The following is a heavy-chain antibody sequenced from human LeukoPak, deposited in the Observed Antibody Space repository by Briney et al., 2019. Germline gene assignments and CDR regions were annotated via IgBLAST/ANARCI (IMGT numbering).Heavy chain of an antibody. CDR3: ARDSEFRGTTGTNCFDY. J-gene: IGHJ4*02. CDR2: ISAYNGNT. D-gene: IGHD1-1*01. V-gene: IGHV1-18*01. Sequence: GASVKVSCKASGYTFTSYGISWVRQAPGQALEWMGWISAYNGNTNYAQKLQGRVTMTTDTSTSTAYMELRSLRSDDTAVYYCARDSEFRGTTGTNCFDYWGQGTLVTVSS. CDR1: GYTFTSYG.